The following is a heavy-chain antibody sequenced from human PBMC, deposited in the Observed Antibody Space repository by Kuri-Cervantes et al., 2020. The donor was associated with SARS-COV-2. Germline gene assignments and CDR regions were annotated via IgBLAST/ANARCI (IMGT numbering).Heavy chain of an antibody. CDR2: ISAFNGDT. D-gene: IGHD1-26*01. J-gene: IGHJ5*02. CDR3: ARVLFVWELNNWFDP. CDR1: GYTFTSYG. Sequence: ASVKVSCKASGYTFTSYGISWVRQAPGQGLEWMGWISAFNGDTNYAQKLQDRVTMTTDTSTSTAYMELRSLRSDDTAVYYCARVLFVWELNNWFDPWGQGTLVTVSS. V-gene: IGHV1-18*04.